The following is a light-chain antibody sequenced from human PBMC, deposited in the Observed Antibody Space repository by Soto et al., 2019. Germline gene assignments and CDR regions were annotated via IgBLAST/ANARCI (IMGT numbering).Light chain of an antibody. V-gene: IGKV1-39*01. Sequence: DIQMTQSPSSLSASVGDRVTITCRASQSISSYLNWYQQKPVKAPKLLIYAASSLQSGVPSRFSGSGSGTDVTLTISRLQPEDFATYYCEHSYRTPVSGFGRGTKLEIK. J-gene: IGKJ2*03. CDR3: EHSYRTPVSG. CDR1: QSISSY. CDR2: AAS.